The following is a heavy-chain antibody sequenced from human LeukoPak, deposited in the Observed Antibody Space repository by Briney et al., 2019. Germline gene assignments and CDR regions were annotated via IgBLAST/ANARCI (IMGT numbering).Heavy chain of an antibody. Sequence: GASVKVSCKASGHTFTSYDINWVRQATGQGLEWMGWMNPNSGNTGYAQKFQGRVTMTRNTSISTAYMELSSLRSEDTAVYYCARGFPGYCTNGVCYGGDYWGQGTLVTVSS. CDR1: GHTFTSYD. CDR2: MNPNSGNT. D-gene: IGHD2-8*01. J-gene: IGHJ4*02. CDR3: ARGFPGYCTNGVCYGGDY. V-gene: IGHV1-8*01.